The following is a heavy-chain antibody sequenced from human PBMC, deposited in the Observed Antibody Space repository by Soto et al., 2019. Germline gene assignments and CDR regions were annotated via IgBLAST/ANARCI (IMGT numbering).Heavy chain of an antibody. V-gene: IGHV3-15*01. J-gene: IGHJ3*02. CDR3: TTDQLRYFDGLSALDAFDI. CDR2: IKSKTDGGTT. CDR1: GFTFSNAW. D-gene: IGHD3-9*01. Sequence: GGSLRLSCAASGFTFSNAWMSWVRQAPGKGLEWVGRIKSKTDGGTTDYAAPVKGRFTISRDDSKNTLYLQMNSLKTEDTAVYYCTTDQLRYFDGLSALDAFDIWGQGTMVTVSS.